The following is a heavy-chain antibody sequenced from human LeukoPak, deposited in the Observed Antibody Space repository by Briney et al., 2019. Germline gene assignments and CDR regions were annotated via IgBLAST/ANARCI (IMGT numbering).Heavy chain of an antibody. D-gene: IGHD6-19*01. Sequence: GGSLRLSCAAPGFTFSSYWMSWVRQAPGKGLEWVANIKQDGSEKYYVDSVKGRFTISRDNAKNSLYLQMNSLRAEDTAVYYCARDYGSGWSQLYYFDYWGQGTLVTVSS. V-gene: IGHV3-7*01. CDR3: ARDYGSGWSQLYYFDY. CDR1: GFTFSSYW. CDR2: IKQDGSEK. J-gene: IGHJ4*02.